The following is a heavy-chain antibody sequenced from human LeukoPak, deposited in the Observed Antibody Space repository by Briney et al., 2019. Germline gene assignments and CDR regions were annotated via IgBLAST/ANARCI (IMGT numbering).Heavy chain of an antibody. D-gene: IGHD1-14*01. CDR1: GFTLNSYL. Sequence: PGGSLRLSCAASGFTLNSYLMSWVRQAPGRGLEWVANIKKDGSEESYLGSVKGRFTVSRDNARNSLFLQMNSLRGEDTAVYYCARSNPNRNALDLWGQGTMVTISS. V-gene: IGHV3-7*01. CDR2: IKKDGSEE. J-gene: IGHJ3*01. CDR3: ARSNPNRNALDL.